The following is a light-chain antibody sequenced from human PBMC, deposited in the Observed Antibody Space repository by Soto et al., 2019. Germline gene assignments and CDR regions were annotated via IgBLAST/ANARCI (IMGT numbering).Light chain of an antibody. V-gene: IGLV2-18*02. Sequence: QSALTQPPSVSGSPGQSVAISCTGTSSDVGSYNRVTWYQQPPGTAPKLLIYEVSDRPSGVPDRFSGSKSGNTAALTISGLQAEDEADYYFSSYTSSSTCVYGTGTKLTVL. CDR3: SSYTSSSTCV. J-gene: IGLJ1*01. CDR2: EVS. CDR1: SSDVGSYNR.